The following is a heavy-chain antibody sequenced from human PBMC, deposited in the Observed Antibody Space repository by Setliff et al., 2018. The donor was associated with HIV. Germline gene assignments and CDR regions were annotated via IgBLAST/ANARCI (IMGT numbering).Heavy chain of an antibody. CDR1: GYTFVDFY. Sequence: ASVKVSCKGSGYTFVDFYMHWVKEAPGRGLEWMGRIDPEDGETIYAENFQGRVTITAGTSTDTVYMEVSSLISDDTAVYYCATDRGAIEDGRRFYYMDVWGKGTTVTVSS. J-gene: IGHJ6*03. CDR2: IDPEDGET. CDR3: ATDRGAIEDGRRFYYMDV. D-gene: IGHD2-2*02. V-gene: IGHV1-69-2*01.